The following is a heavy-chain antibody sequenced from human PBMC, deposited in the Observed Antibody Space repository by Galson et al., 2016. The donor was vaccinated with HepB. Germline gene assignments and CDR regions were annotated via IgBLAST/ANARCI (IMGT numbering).Heavy chain of an antibody. J-gene: IGHJ4*02. CDR1: GFTFTSHA. D-gene: IGHD2-2*01. CDR3: ARVHCTSTSCHNPLDY. Sequence: SLRLSCAASGFTFTSHAIHWVRQAPGKGLEWVTVISYDGSNKNYADSVKGRFTISRDNSKNTGYLQMNSLRTDDTAVYYCARVHCTSTSCHNPLDYWGQGTLVTVSS. V-gene: IGHV3-30*04. CDR2: ISYDGSNK.